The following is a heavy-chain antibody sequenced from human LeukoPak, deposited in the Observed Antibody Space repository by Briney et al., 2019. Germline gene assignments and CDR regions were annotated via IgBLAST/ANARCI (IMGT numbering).Heavy chain of an antibody. D-gene: IGHD6-19*01. V-gene: IGHV4-61*01. Sequence: PSETLSLTCTVSGGSVSSGSYGWSWIRQPPGKGLEWIGYIYYSGSTNYNPSLKSRVTISVDTSKNQFSLKLSSATAADTAVYFCARHMWLARDPKYYGMDVWGQGTTVTVSS. CDR3: ARHMWLARDPKYYGMDV. CDR2: IYYSGST. CDR1: GGSVSSGSYG. J-gene: IGHJ6*02.